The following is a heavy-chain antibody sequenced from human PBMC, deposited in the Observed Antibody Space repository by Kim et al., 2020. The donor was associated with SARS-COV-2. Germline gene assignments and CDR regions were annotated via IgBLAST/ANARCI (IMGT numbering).Heavy chain of an antibody. Sequence: IYYEDSVGGRFTIPRDNDKNSLFLQMNSLRAEDTAVYYCARGPNYSPFDYWGQGTLVTVSS. J-gene: IGHJ4*02. CDR2: I. CDR3: ARGPNYSPFDY. V-gene: IGHV3-48*03. D-gene: IGHD4-4*01.